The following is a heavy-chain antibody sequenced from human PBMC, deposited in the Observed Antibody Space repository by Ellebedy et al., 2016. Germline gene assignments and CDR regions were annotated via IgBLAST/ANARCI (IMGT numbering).Heavy chain of an antibody. J-gene: IGHJ4*02. CDR2: MNEDGSVK. CDR1: GFTFSNYW. CDR3: ARGDANSGDY. D-gene: IGHD1-1*01. V-gene: IGHV3-7*04. Sequence: GESLKISCAASGFTFSNYWMTWVRQAPGKGLEWVANMNEDGSVKYFADSVKGRFTISRDNALNSLYLQMNSLRVEDTAVYFCARGDANSGDYWGQGTLVTVSS.